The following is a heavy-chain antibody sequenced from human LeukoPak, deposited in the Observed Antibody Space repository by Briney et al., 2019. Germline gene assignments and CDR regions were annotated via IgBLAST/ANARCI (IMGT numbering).Heavy chain of an antibody. CDR2: INPSGDST. CDR3: ANEKRKNSGSPFDY. CDR1: GYTFTTYY. J-gene: IGHJ4*02. V-gene: IGHV1-46*01. D-gene: IGHD1-26*01. Sequence: GASVKVSCKASGYTFTTYYIHWVRQAPGHGLEWMGIINPSGDSTTNAQKFQGRVTMTRDTSTSTVYMEMSSLTSEDTAVYYCANEKRKNSGSPFDYWGQGTLVTVSS.